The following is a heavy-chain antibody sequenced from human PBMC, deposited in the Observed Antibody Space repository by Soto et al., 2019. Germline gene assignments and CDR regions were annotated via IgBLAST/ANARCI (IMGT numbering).Heavy chain of an antibody. V-gene: IGHV4-30-2*01. CDR2: IYHSGST. CDR3: AAGGVLPRYY. Sequence: QLQLQESGSGLVKPSQTLSLTCAVSGGSISSGGYSWSWIRQPPGKGLEWIGYIYHSGSTYYNPSLKSRVTISVDRSENQFSLKLSSVTAADTAVYFSAAGGVLPRYYWGQGTLVTVSS. D-gene: IGHD2-15*01. CDR1: GGSISSGGYS. J-gene: IGHJ4*02.